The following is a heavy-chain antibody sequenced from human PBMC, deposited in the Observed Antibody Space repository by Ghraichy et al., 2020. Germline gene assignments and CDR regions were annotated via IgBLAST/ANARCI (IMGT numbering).Heavy chain of an antibody. V-gene: IGHV4-39*07. D-gene: IGHD3-10*01. J-gene: IGHJ5*02. Sequence: GSLRLSCRVSGCSISTTRNEWAWIRHPPGKGLEWIGNFYFRRSTYYNPSLQCRVTISVDTSKDQFSLRLDSVTAADTALDYCAGVNTLVRGGRGCFDPWGQGTLVIVSS. CDR2: FYFRRST. CDR1: GCSISTTRNE. CDR3: AGVNTLVRGGRGCFDP.